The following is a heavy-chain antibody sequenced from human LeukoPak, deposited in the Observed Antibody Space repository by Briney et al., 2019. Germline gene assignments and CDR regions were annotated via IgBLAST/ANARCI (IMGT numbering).Heavy chain of an antibody. V-gene: IGHV3-30*18. Sequence: GGSLRLSCAAPGFTFSSYWMSWVRQAPGKGLEWVAVISYDGSNKYYADSVKGRFTISRDNSKNTLYLQMNSLRAEDTAVYYCAKAIYGSWYVGIDYWGQGTLVTVSS. CDR3: AKAIYGSWYVGIDY. J-gene: IGHJ4*02. CDR1: GFTFSSYW. D-gene: IGHD6-13*01. CDR2: ISYDGSNK.